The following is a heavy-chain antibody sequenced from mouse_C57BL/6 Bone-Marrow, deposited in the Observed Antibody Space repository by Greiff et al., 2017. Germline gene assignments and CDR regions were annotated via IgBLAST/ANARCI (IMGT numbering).Heavy chain of an antibody. CDR2: IYPGDGDT. CDR1: GYAFSSYW. Sequence: VMLVESGAELVKPGASVKISCKASGYAFSSYWMNWVKQRPGKGLEWIGQIYPGDGDTNYNGKFKGKATLTADKSSSTAYMQLSSLTSEDSAVYFCARERHYYYAMDYWGQGTSVTVSS. V-gene: IGHV1-80*01. J-gene: IGHJ4*01. D-gene: IGHD3-2*01. CDR3: ARERHYYYAMDY.